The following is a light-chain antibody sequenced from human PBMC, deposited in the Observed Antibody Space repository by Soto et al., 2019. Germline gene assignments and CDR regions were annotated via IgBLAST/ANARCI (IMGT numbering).Light chain of an antibody. CDR2: DVS. CDR3: QQFNTYPALT. Sequence: AIPLTQSPSSLSASVGDRVTITCRASQGISSALAWYQQKPGKSPNLLIYDVSSLASGVPSRFSGSGSGTDFTLTLSSLQPEDFATYYCQQFNTYPALTFGGGTKVEIK. CDR1: QGISSA. J-gene: IGKJ4*01. V-gene: IGKV1-13*02.